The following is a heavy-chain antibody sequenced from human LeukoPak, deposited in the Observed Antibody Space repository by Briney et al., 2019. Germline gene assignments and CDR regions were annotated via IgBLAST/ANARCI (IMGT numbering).Heavy chain of an antibody. V-gene: IGHV4-39*02. D-gene: IGHD3-22*01. CDR3: ARDGPTYYYDDSGHYFDY. CDR1: GGSISSSSYY. Sequence: SETLSLTCTVSGGSISSSSYYWGWIRQPPAKGLEWIGSIFYSGSTYYNPSLKSRVTISVDTSKNHFSLKLSSVAAADTAVYYCARDGPTYYYDDSGHYFDYWGQGTPVTVSS. J-gene: IGHJ4*02. CDR2: IFYSGST.